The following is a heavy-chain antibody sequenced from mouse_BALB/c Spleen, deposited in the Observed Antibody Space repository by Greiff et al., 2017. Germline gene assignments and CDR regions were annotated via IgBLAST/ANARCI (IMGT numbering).Heavy chain of an antibody. J-gene: IGHJ4*01. V-gene: IGHV1-82*01. CDR3: ARRQVRDAMDY. CDR2: IYPGDGDT. Sequence: VQGVESGPELVKPGASVKISCKASGYAFSSSWMNWVKQRPGQGLEWIGWIYPGDGDTNYNGKFKGKATLTADKSSSTAYMQLSSLTSVDSAVYFCARRQVRDAMDYWGQGTSVTVSS. CDR1: GYAFSSSW. D-gene: IGHD2-14*01.